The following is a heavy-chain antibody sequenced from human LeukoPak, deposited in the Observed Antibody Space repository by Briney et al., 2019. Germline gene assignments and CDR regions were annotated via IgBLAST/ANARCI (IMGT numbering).Heavy chain of an antibody. V-gene: IGHV1-2*02. Sequence: ASVKVSCKASGYAFTDNYMHYVRQAPGQGLEWMGWINPSSGGTSYAQKFQGRVTMTGDPSISTAYMELSSLRSNDTAVYYCARDLDLWDYWGQGTLVTVSS. CDR1: GYAFTDNY. CDR3: ARDLDLWDY. CDR2: INPSSGGT. J-gene: IGHJ4*02. D-gene: IGHD3-3*01.